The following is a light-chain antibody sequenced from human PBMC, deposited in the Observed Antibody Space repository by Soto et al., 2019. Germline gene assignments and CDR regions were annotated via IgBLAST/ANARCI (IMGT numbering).Light chain of an antibody. J-gene: IGLJ1*01. V-gene: IGLV2-8*01. CDR3: SSYAASNNLGV. CDR2: EVT. CDR1: SSDVGAYNY. Sequence: QSVLTQPPSASGSPGQSVTISCTGTSSDVGAYNYVSWYQQHPGKAPKLMIYEVTKRPSGVPDRFSGSKSGNTASLTVSGLQAEDEADYYCSSYAASNNLGVFGTGTKLTVL.